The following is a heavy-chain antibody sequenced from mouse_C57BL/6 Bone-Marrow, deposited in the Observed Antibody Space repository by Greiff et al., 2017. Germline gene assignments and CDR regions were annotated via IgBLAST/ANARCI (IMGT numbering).Heavy chain of an antibody. J-gene: IGHJ3*01. CDR1: GYAFSSSW. CDR2: IYPGDGDT. V-gene: IGHV1-82*01. CDR3: ARGYFAY. Sequence: QVQLQQSGPELVKPGASVKISFKASGYAFSSSWMNWVKQRPGKGLEWIGRIYPGDGDTNYNGKFKGKATLTADKSSSTAYMQLSSLTSEDSAVYFCARGYFAYWGQGTLVTVSA.